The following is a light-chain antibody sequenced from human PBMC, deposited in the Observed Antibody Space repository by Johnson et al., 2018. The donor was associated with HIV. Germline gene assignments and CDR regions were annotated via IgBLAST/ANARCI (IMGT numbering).Light chain of an antibody. J-gene: IGLJ1*01. CDR1: KSNIGNNY. CDR3: GTWDSSLSGGV. CDR2: ENN. Sequence: QSVLTQPPSVSAAPGQKVTISCSGTKSNIGNNYVSWYQQFPGTAPILLIYENNKRSSGIPDRFSGSKSGTSATLGITGLQTGDEADYYCGTWDSSLSGGVFGSGTKFTVL. V-gene: IGLV1-51*02.